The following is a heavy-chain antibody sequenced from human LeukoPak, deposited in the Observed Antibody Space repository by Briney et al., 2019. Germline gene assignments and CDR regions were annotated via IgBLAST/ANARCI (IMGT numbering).Heavy chain of an antibody. CDR2: ISYDGRNK. V-gene: IGHV3-30*04. Sequence: PGGSLRLSCAVSGCTYSNYAMHWVRQAPGRGLEGVALISYDGRNKYYADSVKGRFTVSRDNAKSTLYLQMNSLRGEDTAVYYCARDPALYCTGGSCREYYFDYWGQGALVTVSS. CDR3: ARDPALYCTGGSCREYYFDY. CDR1: GCTYSNYA. D-gene: IGHD2-15*01. J-gene: IGHJ4*02.